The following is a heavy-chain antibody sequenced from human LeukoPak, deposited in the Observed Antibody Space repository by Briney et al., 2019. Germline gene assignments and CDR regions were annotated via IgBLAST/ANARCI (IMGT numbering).Heavy chain of an antibody. CDR1: GFTFSSYW. CDR3: ARVRSAPESWSIPYDAFDI. D-gene: IGHD6-13*01. CDR2: IKEDGSEK. Sequence: GGSLRLSCAASGFTFSSYWMSWVRQAPGKGLEWVANIKEDGSEKYYVDSVKGRFTISRDNAKNSLYLQMNSLRAEDTAVYYCARVRSAPESWSIPYDAFDIWGQGTMVTVSS. V-gene: IGHV3-7*01. J-gene: IGHJ3*02.